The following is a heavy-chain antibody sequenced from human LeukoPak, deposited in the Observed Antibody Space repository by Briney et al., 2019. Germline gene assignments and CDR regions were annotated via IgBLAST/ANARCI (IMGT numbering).Heavy chain of an antibody. CDR2: ISAYNGNT. CDR1: GYTFTSYG. Sequence: WASVKVSCKASGYTFTSYGISWVRQAPGQGLEWMGWISAYNGNTNYAQKLQGRVTMTTDTSTSTAYMELRSLRSDDTAVYYCARDQYSGSYYTYYYYYMDVWGKGTTVTVSS. CDR3: ARDQYSGSYYTYYYYYMDV. V-gene: IGHV1-18*01. D-gene: IGHD1-26*01. J-gene: IGHJ6*03.